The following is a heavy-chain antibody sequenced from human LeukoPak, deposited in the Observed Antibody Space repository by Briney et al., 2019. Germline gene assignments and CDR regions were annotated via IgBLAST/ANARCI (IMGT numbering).Heavy chain of an antibody. CDR1: GGSMRSFY. V-gene: IGHV4-4*07. J-gene: IGHJ3*02. CDR2: IHTSGTT. CDR3: ARDLPPDDSSGYYFGSAFDI. Sequence: PSETLSLTCTVSGGSMRSFYWSFIRQPAGKGPEWIGRIHTSGTTWYNASLKSRVTMSVDTSKNQFSLKLRSVTAADTAVYYCARDLPPDDSSGYYFGSAFDIWGQGTMVTVSS. D-gene: IGHD3-22*01.